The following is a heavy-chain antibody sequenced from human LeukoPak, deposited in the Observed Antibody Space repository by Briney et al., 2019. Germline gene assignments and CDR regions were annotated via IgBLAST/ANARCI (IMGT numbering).Heavy chain of an antibody. CDR1: GFTFSSYG. D-gene: IGHD6-13*01. CDR2: IWYDGSNK. J-gene: IGHJ4*02. V-gene: IGHV3-33*01. CDR3: ARGVAAAGVDY. Sequence: GGSLRLSCAASGFTFSSYGLHWVRQAPGKGLEWVAVIWYDGSNKYYADSVKGRFTISRDNSKNTLYLQMNRLRAEDTAVYYCARGVAAAGVDYWGQGTLVTVSS.